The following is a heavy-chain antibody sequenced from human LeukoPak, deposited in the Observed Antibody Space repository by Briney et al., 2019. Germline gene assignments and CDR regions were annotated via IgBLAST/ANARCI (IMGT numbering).Heavy chain of an antibody. CDR2: ISRSSSYI. Sequence: PGGSLRLSCAASGFTFSSYSMNWVRQAPGKGLEWVSSISRSSSYIYYVDSVKGRFTISRDNAKNSLYLQMNSLRAEDTALYYCARASYSGYELDPFDYWGQGTLVTVSS. CDR1: GFTFSSYS. J-gene: IGHJ4*02. D-gene: IGHD5-12*01. V-gene: IGHV3-21*01. CDR3: ARASYSGYELDPFDY.